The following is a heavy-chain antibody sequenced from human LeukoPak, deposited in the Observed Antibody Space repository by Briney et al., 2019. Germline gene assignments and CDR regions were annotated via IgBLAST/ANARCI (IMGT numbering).Heavy chain of an antibody. Sequence: GGSLRLSCAASGLTFSSYGMSWVRQAPGRGLEWVSAISTTGGTTYYADSVRGRFTISRDNAKNSLYLQMNSLRAEDTAVYYCARDGWEMATITSFDYWGQGTLVTVSS. CDR3: ARDGWEMATITSFDY. D-gene: IGHD5-24*01. J-gene: IGHJ4*02. CDR1: GLTFSSYG. V-gene: IGHV3-23*01. CDR2: ISTTGGTT.